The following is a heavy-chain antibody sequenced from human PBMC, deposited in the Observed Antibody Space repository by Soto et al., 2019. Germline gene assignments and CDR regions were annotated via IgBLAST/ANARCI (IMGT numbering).Heavy chain of an antibody. Sequence: ASVKVSCKASGYTFSSYFITWVRQAPGQGLEWMGWISAYNGNTNYAQMLQGRVTMTTDTSTNTAYMELRSLRSDDTAVFYCARQNYYYGMDVWGQGTTVTVSS. CDR2: ISAYNGNT. J-gene: IGHJ6*02. V-gene: IGHV1-18*01. CDR1: GYTFSSYF. CDR3: ARQNYYYGMDV.